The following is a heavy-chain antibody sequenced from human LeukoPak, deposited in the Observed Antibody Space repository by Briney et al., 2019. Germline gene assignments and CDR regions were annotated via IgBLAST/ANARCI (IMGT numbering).Heavy chain of an antibody. CDR1: GYTFTGYY. Sequence: ASVKVSCKASGYTFTGYYMHWVRQAPRQGLEWMGRLNPNSGGTKYTQKSQGRVTMTRDTSISTAYMELSSLRSEDTAVYYCARAYGSEPYDYWGQGTLVTVSS. CDR2: LNPNSGGT. V-gene: IGHV1-2*06. D-gene: IGHD3-10*01. CDR3: ARAYGSEPYDY. J-gene: IGHJ4*02.